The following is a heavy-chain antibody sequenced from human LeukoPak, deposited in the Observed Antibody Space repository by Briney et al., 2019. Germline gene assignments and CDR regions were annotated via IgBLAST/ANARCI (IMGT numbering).Heavy chain of an antibody. V-gene: IGHV4-59*01. CDR3: ASGLGDFWSGYLDYYYGMDV. CDR2: IYYSGST. CDR1: GGSISSYY. D-gene: IGHD3-3*01. Sequence: PSETLSLTCTVSGGSISSYYWSWIRQPPGKGLEWIGYIYYSGSTNYNPSLKSRVTISVDTSKNQFSLMLSSVTAADTAVYYCASGLGDFWSGYLDYYYGMDVWGQGTTVTVSS. J-gene: IGHJ6*02.